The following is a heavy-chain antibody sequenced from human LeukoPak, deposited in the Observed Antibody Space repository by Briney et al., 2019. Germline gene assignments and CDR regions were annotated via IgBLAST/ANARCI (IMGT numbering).Heavy chain of an antibody. CDR2: INPSGGST. D-gene: IGHD3-10*01. J-gene: IGHJ4*02. CDR3: ARETDYYGSGSYSPFGY. CDR1: GYTFTSYY. V-gene: IGHV1-46*01. Sequence: ASVKVSCKASGYTFTSYYMHWVRQAPGQGLEWMGIINPSGGSTSYAQKFQGRVTMTRDMSTSTVYMELSSLRSEDTAVYYCARETDYYGSGSYSPFGYWGQGTLVTVSP.